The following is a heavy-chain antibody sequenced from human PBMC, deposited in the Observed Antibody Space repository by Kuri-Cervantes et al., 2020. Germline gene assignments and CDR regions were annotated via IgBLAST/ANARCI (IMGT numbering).Heavy chain of an antibody. Sequence: GGSLRLSCAASGFTFSTYAMSWVRRAPGKGLEWVSAVSGSGDSTYYADSVKGRFTISRDNSKNTLYLQMNSLRAEDTAVYYCARVAGGATLNAAYWGQGTLVTVSS. CDR3: ARVAGGATLNAAY. V-gene: IGHV3-23*01. CDR2: VSGSGDST. J-gene: IGHJ4*02. CDR1: GFTFSTYA. D-gene: IGHD1-26*01.